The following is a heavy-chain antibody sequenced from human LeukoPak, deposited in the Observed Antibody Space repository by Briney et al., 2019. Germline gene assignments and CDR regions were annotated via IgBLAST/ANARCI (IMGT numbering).Heavy chain of an antibody. Sequence: ASVKVSCKASGYTFSDWPINWVRQAPGQGLEWMGRIDPNSGGTNYAQKFRGRVTMTRDTSITTAYMELTGLRSDDTAVYYCARDSRVSGDYWGQGTLVTVSS. CDR3: ARDSRVSGDY. CDR2: IDPNSGGT. V-gene: IGHV1-2*06. D-gene: IGHD5/OR15-5a*01. J-gene: IGHJ4*02. CDR1: GYTFSDWP.